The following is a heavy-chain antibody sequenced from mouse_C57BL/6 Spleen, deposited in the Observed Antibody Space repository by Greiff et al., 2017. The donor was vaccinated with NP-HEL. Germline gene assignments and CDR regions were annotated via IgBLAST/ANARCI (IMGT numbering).Heavy chain of an antibody. CDR3: ARSIMAN. Sequence: EVQLQQSGPGLVKPSQSLSLTCTVTGYSITSDYAWNWIRQFPGTKLEWMGYISYSGSTSYNPSLKSRISITRDTSKNQFFLQVNSVTTEDTARYDCARSIMANWGQGTTLTVAS. CDR2: ISYSGST. V-gene: IGHV3-2*02. J-gene: IGHJ2*01. CDR1: GYSITSDYA.